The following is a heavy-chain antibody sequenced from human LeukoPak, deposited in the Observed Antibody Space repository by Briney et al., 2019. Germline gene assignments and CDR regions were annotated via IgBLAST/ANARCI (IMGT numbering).Heavy chain of an antibody. V-gene: IGHV3-23*01. Sequence: GGSLRLSCAASGFTFSSHAMSWVRQAPGKGLEWVSLISGSGSSTYYADSVKGRFTISRDNSKNTLYLQMNSLRAEDTAVYYCAKITPMAYTFDYWGQGTLVTVSS. CDR2: ISGSGSST. D-gene: IGHD5-18*01. CDR1: GFTFSSHA. CDR3: AKITPMAYTFDY. J-gene: IGHJ4*02.